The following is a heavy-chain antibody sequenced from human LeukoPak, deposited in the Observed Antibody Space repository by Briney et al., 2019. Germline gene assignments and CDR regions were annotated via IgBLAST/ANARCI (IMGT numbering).Heavy chain of an antibody. J-gene: IGHJ2*01. CDR2: ISAYNGNT. V-gene: IGHV1-18*01. CDR3: ARGFTATGNWYFDL. Sequence: ASVKVSRKASGYTFTSYGITWVRQAPGQGLEWMGWISAYNGNTNYAQNLQGRVTMTTDTSASTGYMELRSLRSDDTAVYYCARGFTATGNWYFDLWGRGTLVTVSS. D-gene: IGHD4-17*01. CDR1: GYTFTSYG.